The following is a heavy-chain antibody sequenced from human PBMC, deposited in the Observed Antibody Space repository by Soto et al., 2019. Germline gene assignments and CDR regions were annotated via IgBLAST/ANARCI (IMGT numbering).Heavy chain of an antibody. CDR1: GYDFFKYN. Sequence: QVQLVQSGAEVKKPGASVKVSCKTSGYDFFKYNMHWVRQAPGQGLEWMGVINPNGGYTRHAQKFPGRVNMTRDTSSKIGYMELSGLTSAETALYYCTRADSDVVILPDVRPLFDLWGQGALVTVSS. CDR3: TRADSDVVILPDVRPLFDL. J-gene: IGHJ4*02. CDR2: INPNGGYT. D-gene: IGHD2-21*02. V-gene: IGHV1-46*01.